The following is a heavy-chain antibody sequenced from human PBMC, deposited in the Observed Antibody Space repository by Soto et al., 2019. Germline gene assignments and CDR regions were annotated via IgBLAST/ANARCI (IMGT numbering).Heavy chain of an antibody. CDR2: IYPGDSDT. CDR1: GYSFTSYW. CDR3: ARSNEYYFDY. Sequence: GGSLRLSCKGSGYSFTSYWIGWVRQMPGKGLEWMGIIYPGDSDTRYSPSFQGQVTISADKSISTAYLQWSSLKASDTAMYYCARSNEYYFDYWGQGTLVTVSS. J-gene: IGHJ4*02. V-gene: IGHV5-51*01. D-gene: IGHD2-8*01.